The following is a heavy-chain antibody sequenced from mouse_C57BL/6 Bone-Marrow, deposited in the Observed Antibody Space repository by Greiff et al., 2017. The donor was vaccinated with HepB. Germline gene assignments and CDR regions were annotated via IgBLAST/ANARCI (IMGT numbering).Heavy chain of an antibody. CDR3: ARAYPGYFDV. Sequence: VQLQQSGPGLVKPSQSLSLTCSVTGYSITSGYYWNWIRQFPGNKLEWMGYISYDGSNNYNPSLKNRISITRDTSKNQFFLKLNSVTTEDTATYYCARAYPGYFDVWGTGTTVTVSS. V-gene: IGHV3-6*01. J-gene: IGHJ1*03. D-gene: IGHD2-10*01. CDR1: GYSITSGYY. CDR2: ISYDGSN.